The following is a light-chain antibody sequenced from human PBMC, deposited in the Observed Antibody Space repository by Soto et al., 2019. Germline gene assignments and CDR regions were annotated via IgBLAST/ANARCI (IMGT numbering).Light chain of an antibody. Sequence: QSVLTQPPSASGTPGQRVTISCSGSSSNIGGNIVNWYQQLPGTAPKLLIFGNDQRPSWVTDRFSGSKSGTSASLAISGLQSEDEANYYCSAWEDSLNGVVFGGGTKLTVL. CDR3: SAWEDSLNGVV. CDR1: SSNIGGNI. V-gene: IGLV1-44*01. J-gene: IGLJ2*01. CDR2: GND.